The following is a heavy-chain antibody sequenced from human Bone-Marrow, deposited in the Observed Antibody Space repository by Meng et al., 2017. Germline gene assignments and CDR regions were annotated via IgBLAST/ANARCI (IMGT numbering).Heavy chain of an antibody. CDR1: GGSISSGGYH. CDR3: ARGYGSGSSSDWFDP. V-gene: IGHV4-31*03. D-gene: IGHD3-10*01. J-gene: IGHJ5*02. CDR2: IYYSGST. Sequence: VQLQESGPGLVNPSQTLYLTCTFSGGSISSGGYHRSWIRQHPGKGLEWIGYIYYSGSTYYNPSLKSRVTISVDTSKNQFSLKLSSVTAADTAVYYCARGYGSGSSSDWFDPWGQGTLVTVSS.